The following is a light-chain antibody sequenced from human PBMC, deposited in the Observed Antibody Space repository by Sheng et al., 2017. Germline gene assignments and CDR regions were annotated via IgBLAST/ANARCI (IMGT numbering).Light chain of an antibody. CDR1: QSISHW. J-gene: IGKJ4*01. Sequence: DIQMTQSPSTLSASVGDRVTITCRASQSISHWLAWYQQKPGKAPKVLISKTSRLESGVPSRFSGSGSGTDFTLTINSLQTDDFATYYCQQYSRYPLTFGGGTTVEIK. CDR3: QQYSRYPLT. V-gene: IGKV1-5*03. CDR2: KTS.